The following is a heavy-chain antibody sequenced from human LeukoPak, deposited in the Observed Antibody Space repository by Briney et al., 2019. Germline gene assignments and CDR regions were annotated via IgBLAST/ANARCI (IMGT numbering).Heavy chain of an antibody. V-gene: IGHV1-18*01. CDR2: ISAYNGNT. Sequence: ASVNVSCTASGYTFTSYGISWVRQAPGQGLEWMGWISAYNGNTNYAQKLQGRVTMTTDTSTSTAYMELRSLRSDDTAVYYCARDRRSGSYYGSHWGQGTLVTVSS. CDR1: GYTFTSYG. J-gene: IGHJ4*02. D-gene: IGHD1-26*01. CDR3: ARDRRSGSYYGSH.